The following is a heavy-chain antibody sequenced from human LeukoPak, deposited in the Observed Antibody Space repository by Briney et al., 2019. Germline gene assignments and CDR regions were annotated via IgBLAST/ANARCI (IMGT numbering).Heavy chain of an antibody. Sequence: SETLSLTCAVYGGSFSGYYWSWIRQPPGKGLEWIGETNHSGSTNYNPSLKSRVTISVDTSKNQFSLKLSSVTAADTAVYYCVGTTPPYYYYYYMDVWGKGTTVTVSS. CDR2: TNHSGST. CDR1: GGSFSGYY. J-gene: IGHJ6*03. CDR3: VGTTPPYYYYYYMDV. V-gene: IGHV4-34*01. D-gene: IGHD4-11*01.